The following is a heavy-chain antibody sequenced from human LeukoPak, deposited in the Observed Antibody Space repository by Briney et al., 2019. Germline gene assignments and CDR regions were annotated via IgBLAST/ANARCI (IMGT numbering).Heavy chain of an antibody. CDR1: GFTFSGYA. CDR2: INAFGART. J-gene: IGHJ4*02. D-gene: IGHD2-15*01. CDR3: AKVALGYCSGSSCYYFDY. Sequence: GGSLRLSCEASGFTFSGYAMSWVRQAPGKGLEWVSSINAFGARTYYADSVKGRFTISRDNSKNTLYLQMNCLRAEDTALYYCAKVALGYCSGSSCYYFDYGGQGTLVTVSS. V-gene: IGHV3-23*01.